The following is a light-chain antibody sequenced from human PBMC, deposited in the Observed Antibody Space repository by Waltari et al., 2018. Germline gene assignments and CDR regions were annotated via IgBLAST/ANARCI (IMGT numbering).Light chain of an antibody. V-gene: IGLV2-14*01. CDR1: SSDIGGYNY. Sequence: QSALTQPASVSGSPGQSITISCTGTSSDIGGYNYVPWYQQHPGKAPKLIIYEVSNRPSGVSNRFSGSKSGNTASLTISGLQAEDEADYSCSSYTSNSTLYVFGTGTKVTVL. J-gene: IGLJ1*01. CDR3: SSYTSNSTLYV. CDR2: EVS.